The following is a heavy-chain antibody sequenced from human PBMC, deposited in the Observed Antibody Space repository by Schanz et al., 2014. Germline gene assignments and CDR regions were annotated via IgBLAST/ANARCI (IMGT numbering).Heavy chain of an antibody. CDR2: IGGSGDSA. D-gene: IGHD2-21*02. V-gene: IGHV3-23*01. CDR1: GFTFTTYA. CDR3: AKHDRAVTGNDY. J-gene: IGHJ4*02. Sequence: DVQLLESGGGLVQPGESLRLSCAASGFTFTTYAMTWVRQAPGKGLEWVSGIGGSGDSAHYADSVKGRFIISRDNSKNTLYLQVNNLRAEDTAVYYCAKHDRAVTGNDYWGQGTLVTVSS.